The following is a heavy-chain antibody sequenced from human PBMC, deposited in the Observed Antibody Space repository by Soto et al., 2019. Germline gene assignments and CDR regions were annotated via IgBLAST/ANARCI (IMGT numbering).Heavy chain of an antibody. D-gene: IGHD3-22*01. CDR2: IYYSGST. V-gene: IGHV4-59*08. Sequence: QVQLQESGPGLVKPSETLSLTCTVSDGSISSYYWSWIRQPPGKGLEWIGYIYYSGSTNYNPSLKRRVTISVDTSKNQFALKLSSVTAADTAVYYCARASQDSLWFDPWCQGTLVTVSS. J-gene: IGHJ5*02. CDR3: ARASQDSLWFDP. CDR1: DGSISSYY.